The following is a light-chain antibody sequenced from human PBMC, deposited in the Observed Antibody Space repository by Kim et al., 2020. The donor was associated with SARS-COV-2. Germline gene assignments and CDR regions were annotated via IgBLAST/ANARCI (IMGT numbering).Light chain of an antibody. CDR1: PGTIANTY. Sequence: GTTTTVPCPLSPGTIANTYVDGYQHRPGSYPTTVIFDDNRRPSGVPHRFSGSIDSSSNSASLTISGLKTEDEADYYCQSYDASSVVFGGGTQLTVL. CDR2: DDN. J-gene: IGLJ7*01. V-gene: IGLV6-57*01. CDR3: QSYDASSVV.